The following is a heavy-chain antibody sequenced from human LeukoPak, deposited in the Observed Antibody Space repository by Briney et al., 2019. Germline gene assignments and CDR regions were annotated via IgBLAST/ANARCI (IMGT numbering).Heavy chain of an antibody. CDR2: INWNGGST. V-gene: IGHV3-20*01. CDR3: ARGGYYDSSGYYYEGTFDY. Sequence: PGGSLRLSCAASGFTFDDYGMSWVRQAPGKGLEWVSGINWNGGSTGYADSVKGRFTISRDNAKNPLYLQMNSLRAEDTALYHCARGGYYDSSGYYYEGTFDYWDQGTLVTVSS. D-gene: IGHD3-22*01. J-gene: IGHJ4*02. CDR1: GFTFDDYG.